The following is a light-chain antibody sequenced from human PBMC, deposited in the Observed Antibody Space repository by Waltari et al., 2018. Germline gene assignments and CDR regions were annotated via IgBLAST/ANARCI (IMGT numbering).Light chain of an antibody. V-gene: IGKV4-1*01. CDR1: QSLLYSSNNKNY. J-gene: IGKJ2*03. CDR2: WAY. Sequence: DIVMTQSPDSLAVSLGERVTINCKSSQSLLYSSNNKNYLAWYQQKPGQAPRLLIYWAYTRESGVPNRFSGSGAVTGFTLTISGLQAEDVAVYYCQQYYSTPYSFGQGTKVEIK. CDR3: QQYYSTPYS.